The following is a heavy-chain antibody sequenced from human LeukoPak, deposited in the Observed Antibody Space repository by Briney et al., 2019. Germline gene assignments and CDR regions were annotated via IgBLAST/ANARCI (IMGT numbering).Heavy chain of an antibody. CDR1: GFTVSSNY. Sequence: PGGSLRLSCAASGFTVSSNYMSWVRQAPGKGLEWVSFIYSGGSTYYADSVKGRFTISRDNSKNTLYLQMNSLSAEDTAVYYCARGRGELSLYYFDFWGQGTLVTVSS. CDR2: IYSGGST. CDR3: ARGRGELSLYYFDF. V-gene: IGHV3-53*01. D-gene: IGHD3-16*02. J-gene: IGHJ4*02.